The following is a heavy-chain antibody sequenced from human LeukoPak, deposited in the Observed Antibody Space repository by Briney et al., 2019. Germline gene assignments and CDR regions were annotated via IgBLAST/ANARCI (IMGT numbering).Heavy chain of an antibody. Sequence: SETLSLTCTVSGGSISSYYWSWIRQPAGKGLEWIGRIYTSGSTNYNPSLKSRVTMSVDTSKNQFSLRLSSVTAADTAVYYCARDRCSGGSCYLDYWGQGTLVTVSS. J-gene: IGHJ4*02. CDR3: ARDRCSGGSCYLDY. D-gene: IGHD2-15*01. V-gene: IGHV4-4*07. CDR1: GGSISSYY. CDR2: IYTSGST.